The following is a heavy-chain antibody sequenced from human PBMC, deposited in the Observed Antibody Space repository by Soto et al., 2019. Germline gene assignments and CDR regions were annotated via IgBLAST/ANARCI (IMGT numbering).Heavy chain of an antibody. CDR3: AREYCSSTSCHLDY. V-gene: IGHV3-21*01. CDR1: GFTFSSYG. D-gene: IGHD2-2*01. Sequence: EVQLVESGGGLVKPGGSLRLSCAASGFTFSSYGMNWVRQAPGKGLEWVSSISSSSSYIYYADSVKGRFTISRDNAKNSLYLQMNSLRAEDTAVYYCAREYCSSTSCHLDYWGQGTLVTVSS. J-gene: IGHJ4*02. CDR2: ISSSSSYI.